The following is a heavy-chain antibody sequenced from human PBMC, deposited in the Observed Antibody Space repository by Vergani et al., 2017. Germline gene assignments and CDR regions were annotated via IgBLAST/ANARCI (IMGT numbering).Heavy chain of an antibody. Sequence: QVQLVQSGAEVKKPGSSVKVSCKASGGTFSSYAISWVRQAPGQGLEWMGGIIPIFGTANYAQKFQGRVTITADESTSTAYMELSSLRSEDTAVYYCAGVHGSSSQGDYYYYYYMDVWGKGTTVTVSS. D-gene: IGHD6-6*01. V-gene: IGHV1-69*01. CDR2: IIPIFGTA. CDR1: GGTFSSYA. CDR3: AGVHGSSSQGDYYYYYYMDV. J-gene: IGHJ6*03.